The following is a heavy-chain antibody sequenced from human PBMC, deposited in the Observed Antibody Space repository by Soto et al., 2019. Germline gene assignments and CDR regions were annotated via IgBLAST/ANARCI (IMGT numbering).Heavy chain of an antibody. CDR2: INAGNGNT. CDR3: ASGDSSGSQYYYYGMDV. D-gene: IGHD3-22*01. V-gene: IGHV1-3*01. J-gene: IGHJ6*02. Sequence: GASVKVSCKASGYTFTSYAMHWVRQAPGQRLEWMGWINAGNGNTKYSQKFQGRVTITRDTSASTAYMELSSLRSEDTAVYYCASGDSSGSQYYYYGMDVWGQGTTVTVSS. CDR1: GYTFTSYA.